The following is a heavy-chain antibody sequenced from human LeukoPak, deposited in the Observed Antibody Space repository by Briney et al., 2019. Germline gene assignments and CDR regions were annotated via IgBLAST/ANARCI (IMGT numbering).Heavy chain of an antibody. J-gene: IGHJ4*02. CDR2: INSDGSST. D-gene: IGHD2-15*01. Sequence: GGSLRLSCAASGFTFSSYSMNWVRQAPGKGLVWVSRINSDGSSTSYADSVKGRFTISRDNAKNTLYLQMNSLRAEDTAVYYCARGGDCSGGSCYSGFDYWGQGTLVTVSS. CDR3: ARGGDCSGGSCYSGFDY. CDR1: GFTFSSYS. V-gene: IGHV3-74*01.